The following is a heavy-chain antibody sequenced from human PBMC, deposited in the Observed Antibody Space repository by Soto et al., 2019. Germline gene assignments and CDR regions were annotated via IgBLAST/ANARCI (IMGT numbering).Heavy chain of an antibody. Sequence: QITLKESGPTLVKPTQTLTLTCTFSGFSFNTTGVGAAWIRQPPGKALEWLALIYWNDDKRYSSSLKTRLFITKDTSKKQVVLTVTDMDPVDTATYYCAHLKGLISGRHLGSWGQGALVTVSS. D-gene: IGHD6-6*01. V-gene: IGHV2-5*01. J-gene: IGHJ5*02. CDR1: GFSFNTTGVG. CDR3: AHLKGLISGRHLGS. CDR2: IYWNDDK.